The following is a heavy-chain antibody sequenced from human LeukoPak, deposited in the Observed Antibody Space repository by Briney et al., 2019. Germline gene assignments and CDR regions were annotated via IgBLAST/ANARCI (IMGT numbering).Heavy chain of an antibody. Sequence: GRSLRLSCAASGFTFSSYSMNWVRQAPGKGLEWVSSISSSSSYIYYADSVKGRFTISRDNAKNSLYLQMNSLRAEDTAVYYCARDEVVGDSSYYYYYGMDVWGQGTTVTVSS. CDR3: ARDEVVGDSSYYYYYGMDV. J-gene: IGHJ6*02. V-gene: IGHV3-21*01. D-gene: IGHD4-17*01. CDR2: ISSSSSYI. CDR1: GFTFSSYS.